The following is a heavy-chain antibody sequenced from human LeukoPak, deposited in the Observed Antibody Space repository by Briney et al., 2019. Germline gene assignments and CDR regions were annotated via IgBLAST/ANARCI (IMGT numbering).Heavy chain of an antibody. J-gene: IGHJ4*02. Sequence: SSETLSLTCTVSGGSITSSSNYWGWIRKPPGKRLEWIGFSYYNGNTNYNPSLKSRVTISVDMSKNQFSLSPRSVTAADTAVYYCARGALLWFGAKMEYYFDYWGQGTPLTVSS. CDR1: GGSITSSSNY. CDR3: ARGALLWFGAKMEYYFDY. CDR2: SYYNGNT. V-gene: IGHV4-61*05. D-gene: IGHD3-10*01.